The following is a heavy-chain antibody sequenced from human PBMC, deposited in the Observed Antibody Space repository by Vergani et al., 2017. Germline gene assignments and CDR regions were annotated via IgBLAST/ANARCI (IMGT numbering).Heavy chain of an antibody. CDR3: ARRIAVAGKGFDY. D-gene: IGHD6-19*01. V-gene: IGHV4-39*07. CDR2: IYYSGST. CDR1: GGSISSSSYY. J-gene: IGHJ4*02. Sequence: QLQLQESGPGLVKPSETLSLTCTVSGGSISSSSYYWGWIRQPPGKGLEWIGSIYYSGSTYYNPSLKSRVTISVDPAKNQFSLKLSSVTAADTAVYYCARRIAVAGKGFDYWGQGTLVTVSS.